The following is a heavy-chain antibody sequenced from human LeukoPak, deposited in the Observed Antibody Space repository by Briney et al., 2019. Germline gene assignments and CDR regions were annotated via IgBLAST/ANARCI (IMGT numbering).Heavy chain of an antibody. CDR1: GFTVRSNY. CDR2: IYSGGST. CDR3: ARGYYYDSSGYYWGAFDI. J-gene: IGHJ3*02. Sequence: PGGSLRLSCAASGFTVRSNYMSWARQAPGKGLEWVSVIYSGGSTYYADFVKGRFTISRDNSKNTLYLQMNSLRAEDTAVYYCARGYYYDSSGYYWGAFDIWGQGTMVTVSS. D-gene: IGHD3-22*01. V-gene: IGHV3-66*01.